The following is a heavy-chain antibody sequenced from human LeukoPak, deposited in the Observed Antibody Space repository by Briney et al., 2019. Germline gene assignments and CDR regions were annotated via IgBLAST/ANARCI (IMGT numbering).Heavy chain of an antibody. CDR2: ISGSGDST. Sequence: GGSLRLSCAASGFTFSSYAMNWVRQAPGKGLEWVSAISGSGDSTYYADSVKGRFTISRDNSKNTLYLQMNSLRAEDTAVYYCAGGRTHSNSWTDSWGQGTLVTVSS. CDR3: AGGRTHSNSWTDS. D-gene: IGHD2-2*01. CDR1: GFTFSSYA. V-gene: IGHV3-23*01. J-gene: IGHJ4*02.